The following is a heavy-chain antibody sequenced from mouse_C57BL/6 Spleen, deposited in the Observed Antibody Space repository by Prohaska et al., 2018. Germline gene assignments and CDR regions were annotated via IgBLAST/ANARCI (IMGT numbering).Heavy chain of an antibody. V-gene: IGHV1-55*01. CDR3: AREGNYGHWYFDV. Sequence: PGAELVKPGASVKMSCKASGYTFTSYWITWVKQRPGQGLEWIGDIYPGSGSTNYNEKFKSKATLTVDTSSSTAYMQLSSLTSEDSAVYYCAREGNYGHWYFDVWGTGTTVTVSS. CDR1: GYTFTSYW. D-gene: IGHD1-1*02. J-gene: IGHJ1*03. CDR2: IYPGSGST.